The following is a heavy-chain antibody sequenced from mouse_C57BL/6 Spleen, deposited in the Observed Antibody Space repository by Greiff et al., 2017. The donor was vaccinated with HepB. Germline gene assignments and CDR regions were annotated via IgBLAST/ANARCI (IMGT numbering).Heavy chain of an antibody. CDR2: ISYDGSN. Sequence: VQLKESGPGLVKPSQSLSLTCSVTGYSITSGYYWNWIRQFPGNKLEWMGYISYDGSNNYNPSLKNRISITRDTSKNQFFLKLNSVTTEDTATYYCARPGAPGYAMDYWGQGTSVTVSS. J-gene: IGHJ4*01. V-gene: IGHV3-6*01. CDR3: ARPGAPGYAMDY. CDR1: GYSITSGYY.